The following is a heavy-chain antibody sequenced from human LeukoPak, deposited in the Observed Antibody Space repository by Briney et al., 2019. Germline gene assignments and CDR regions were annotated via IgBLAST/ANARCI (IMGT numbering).Heavy chain of an antibody. Sequence: ASVKVSCKASGYTFTSYYMHWVRQAPGQGLEWMGIINPSGGSTSYAQKFQGRVTMTRDTSISTAYMELSRLRSDDTAVYYCATTPYYYDSSGYYLRWGQGTLVTVSS. D-gene: IGHD3-22*01. CDR1: GYTFTSYY. CDR2: INPSGGST. CDR3: ATTPYYYDSSGYYLR. V-gene: IGHV1-46*01. J-gene: IGHJ4*02.